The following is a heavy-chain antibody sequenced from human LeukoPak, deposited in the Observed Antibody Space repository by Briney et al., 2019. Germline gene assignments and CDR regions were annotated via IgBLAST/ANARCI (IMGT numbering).Heavy chain of an antibody. D-gene: IGHD3-22*01. V-gene: IGHV4-59*01. CDR3: ARGREYYDSSGYSS. CDR1: GGSISSYY. J-gene: IGHJ4*02. Sequence: PSETLSLTCTVSGGSISSYYWSWIRQPPGKGLEWRGYIYYSGSTNYNPSLKSRVTISVDTSKNQFSLKLSSVTAADTAVYYCARGREYYDSSGYSSWGQGTLVTVSS. CDR2: IYYSGST.